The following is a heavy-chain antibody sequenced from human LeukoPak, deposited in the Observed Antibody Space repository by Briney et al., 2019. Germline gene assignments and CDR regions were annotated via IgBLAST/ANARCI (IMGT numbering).Heavy chain of an antibody. D-gene: IGHD3-3*01. CDR2: ISSSSSYI. CDR1: GLTFSSYS. V-gene: IGHV3-21*01. CDR3: ARGPPRTYYDFWSGYLRCDY. J-gene: IGHJ4*02. Sequence: KRGESLKISCAASGLTFSSYSMNWVRQAPGKGLEWVSSISSSSSYIYYADSVKGRFTISRDNAKNSLYLQMNSLRAEDTAVYYCARGPPRTYYDFWSGYLRCDYWGQGTLVTVSS.